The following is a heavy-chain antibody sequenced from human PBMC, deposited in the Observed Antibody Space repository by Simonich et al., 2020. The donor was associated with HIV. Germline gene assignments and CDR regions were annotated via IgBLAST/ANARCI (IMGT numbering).Heavy chain of an antibody. CDR2: IRLDGSNT. Sequence: EVQLVESGGGLVQPGGSLRLSCAASGFTFSSYWMHWVRQAPGKGLVGVFRIRLDGSNTSYAASVKGRFTISRDNAKNTLYLQMNRLRAEDTGVYYCARASGFDPWGQGTLVTVSS. V-gene: IGHV3-74*01. J-gene: IGHJ5*02. CDR1: GFTFSSYW. CDR3: ARASGFDP.